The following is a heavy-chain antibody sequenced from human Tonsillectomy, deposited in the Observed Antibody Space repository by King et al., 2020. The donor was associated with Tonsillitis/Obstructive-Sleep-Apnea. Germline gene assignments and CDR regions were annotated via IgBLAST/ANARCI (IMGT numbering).Heavy chain of an antibody. V-gene: IGHV3-30*04. CDR3: AREGGFGEPRSYFDY. CDR1: GFTFSSYA. Sequence: VQLVESGGGVVQPGRSLRLSCAASGFTFSSYAMHWVRQAPGKGLEWVAVISYDGSNKYYADSVKGRFTISRDNSKNTLYLQMNSLRAEDTAVYYCAREGGFGEPRSYFDYWGQGTLVTVSS. D-gene: IGHD3-10*01. CDR2: ISYDGSNK. J-gene: IGHJ4*02.